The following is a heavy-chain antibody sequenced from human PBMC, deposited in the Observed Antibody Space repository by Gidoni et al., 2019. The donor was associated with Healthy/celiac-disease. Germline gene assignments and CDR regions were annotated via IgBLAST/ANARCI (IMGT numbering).Heavy chain of an antibody. D-gene: IGHD6-19*01. J-gene: IGHJ4*02. CDR2: INHSGST. Sequence: QVQLQQWGAGLLKPSETLSLTCAVYGGSFSGYYWSWIRQPPGKGLEWIGEINHSGSTNYNPYLKSRVTISVDTSKNQFSLKLSSVTAADTAVYYCARVGAGTRRNGGFDYWGQGTLVTVSS. V-gene: IGHV4-34*01. CDR3: ARVGAGTRRNGGFDY. CDR1: GGSFSGYY.